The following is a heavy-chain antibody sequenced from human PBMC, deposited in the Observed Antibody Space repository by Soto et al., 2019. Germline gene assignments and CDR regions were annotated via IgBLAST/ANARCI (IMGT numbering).Heavy chain of an antibody. Sequence: GSLRLSCAASGFTFSSYWMHWVRQAPGKGLVWVSRIYSDGSSTSYADYVKGRFAISRDNAKNTLYLQMNSLRAEDTAVYYCVRDLRGYCSSTSCYAFHYFDYWGQGTLVTVSS. CDR2: IYSDGSST. J-gene: IGHJ4*02. D-gene: IGHD2-2*01. V-gene: IGHV3-74*01. CDR1: GFTFSSYW. CDR3: VRDLRGYCSSTSCYAFHYFDY.